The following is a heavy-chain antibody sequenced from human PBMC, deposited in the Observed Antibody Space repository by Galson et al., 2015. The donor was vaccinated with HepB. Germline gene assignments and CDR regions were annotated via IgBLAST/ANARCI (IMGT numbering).Heavy chain of an antibody. D-gene: IGHD7-27*01. CDR1: GGSISSYY. V-gene: IGHV4-59*06. CDR3: ARTLGNDAFDI. CDR2: IYYSGST. Sequence: QVQLQESGPGLVKPSETLSLTCTVSGGSISSYYWSWIRQHPGKGLEWIGYIYYSGSTYYNPSLKSRVTISVDTAKNQFSLKLSSVTAADTAVYYCARTLGNDAFDIWGQGTMVTVSS. J-gene: IGHJ3*02.